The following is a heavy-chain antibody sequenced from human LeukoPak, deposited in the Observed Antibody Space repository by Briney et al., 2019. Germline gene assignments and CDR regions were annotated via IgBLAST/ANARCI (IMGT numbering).Heavy chain of an antibody. CDR3: ARHYGSGTYPLDY. Sequence: PSETLSLTCTVSGGSLSNYYWRWVRQSPGKRLEGIGYIFSSGSTNSNPSLKRRVTISVDRYKNHFSLKLSSVTAADTAVYYCARHYGSGTYPLDYWGQGTLVTVSS. CDR1: GGSLSNYY. CDR2: IFSSGST. D-gene: IGHD3-10*01. J-gene: IGHJ4*02. V-gene: IGHV4-59*08.